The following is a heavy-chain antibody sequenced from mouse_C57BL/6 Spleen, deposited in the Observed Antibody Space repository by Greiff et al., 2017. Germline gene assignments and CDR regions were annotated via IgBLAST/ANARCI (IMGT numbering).Heavy chain of an antibody. J-gene: IGHJ2*01. V-gene: IGHV1-69*01. D-gene: IGHD2-13*01. CDR1: GYTFTSYW. CDR2: IDPSDSYT. CDR3: ARFYYGALDY. Sequence: VQLQQPGAELVMPGASVKLSCKASGYTFTSYWMHWVKQRPGQGLEWIGEIDPSDSYTNYNQKFKGKSTLTVDKSSSTAYMQLSSLTSEDSAVYYCARFYYGALDYWGQGTTRTVSS.